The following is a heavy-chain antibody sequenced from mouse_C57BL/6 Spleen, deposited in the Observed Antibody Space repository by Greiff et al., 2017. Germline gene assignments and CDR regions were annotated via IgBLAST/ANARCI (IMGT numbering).Heavy chain of an antibody. CDR1: GYTFTDYY. J-gene: IGHJ4*01. V-gene: IGHV1-76*01. CDR3: ARLTYYGSSYDYAMDY. D-gene: IGHD1-1*01. Sequence: QVHVQQSGAELVRPGASVKLSCKASGYTFTDYYINWVKQRPGQGLEWIARIYPGSGNTSYNEKFKGKATLTAEKSSSTAYMQLSSLTSEDSAVYYCARLTYYGSSYDYAMDYWGQGTSVTVSS. CDR2: IYPGSGNT.